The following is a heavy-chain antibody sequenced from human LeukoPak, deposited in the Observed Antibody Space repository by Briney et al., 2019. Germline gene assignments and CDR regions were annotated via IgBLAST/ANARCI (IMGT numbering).Heavy chain of an antibody. CDR2: IYYSGST. J-gene: IGHJ4*02. V-gene: IGHV4-39*01. CDR1: GGSISSSSYY. D-gene: IGHD5-12*01. CDR3: ARRYMAFDY. Sequence: SETLSLTCTVSGGSISSSSYYWGWIRQPPGKGLEWIGSIYYSGSTYYNPSLKSRVTISVDTSKNQFSLKLSSVTAADTAVYYCARRYMAFDYWGQGTLVTVSS.